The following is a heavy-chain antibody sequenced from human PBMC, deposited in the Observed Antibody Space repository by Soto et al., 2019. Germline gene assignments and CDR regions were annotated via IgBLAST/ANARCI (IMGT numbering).Heavy chain of an antibody. Sequence: ASVKVSCKASGYTFTSYYINWVRQATGQGLEWMGWINPNSGNTGYAQKFQGRVTMTGNTSISTAYMELSSLRSEDTAVYYCAITRGYCSGGSCPDAFDIWGQGTMVTVSS. D-gene: IGHD2-15*01. CDR2: INPNSGNT. J-gene: IGHJ3*02. V-gene: IGHV1-8*01. CDR1: GYTFTSYY. CDR3: AITRGYCSGGSCPDAFDI.